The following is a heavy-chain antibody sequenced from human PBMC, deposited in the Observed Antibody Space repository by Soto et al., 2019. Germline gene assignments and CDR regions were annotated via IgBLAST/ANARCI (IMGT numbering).Heavy chain of an antibody. CDR1: GYTFTSYG. CDR3: ATRSPAFDY. J-gene: IGHJ4*02. Sequence: ASMKVSCKTSGYTFTSYGITWVRQAPGQGLEWMGWITTDKGKTTYAQKFQGRVTMTTDTSTSTAYMELRSLRSDDTAVYYCATRSPAFDYWGQGTLVTVSS. V-gene: IGHV1-18*01. CDR2: ITTDKGKT.